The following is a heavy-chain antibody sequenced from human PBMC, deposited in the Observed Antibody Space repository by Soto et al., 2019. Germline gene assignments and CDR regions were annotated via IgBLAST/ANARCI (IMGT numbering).Heavy chain of an antibody. CDR3: ARDRKATNPHDAFDI. J-gene: IGHJ3*02. V-gene: IGHV3-30-3*01. D-gene: IGHD5-12*01. Sequence: QVQLVESGGGVVQPGRSLRLSCAASGFTFSSYAMHWVRQAPGKGLAWVAVISYDGSNKYYADSVKGRFTISRDNSKNTLYLQRNSLRAEDTAVYYCARDRKATNPHDAFDIWGQGTMVTVSS. CDR2: ISYDGSNK. CDR1: GFTFSSYA.